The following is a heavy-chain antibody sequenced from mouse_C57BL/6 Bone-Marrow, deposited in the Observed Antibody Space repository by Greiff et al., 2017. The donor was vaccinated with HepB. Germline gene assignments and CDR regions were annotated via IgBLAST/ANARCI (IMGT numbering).Heavy chain of an antibody. V-gene: IGHV5-6*02. CDR1: GFTFSSYG. Sequence: DVMLVESGGDLVKPGGSLKLSCAASGFTFSSYGMSWVRQTPYKRLEWVATISSGGSYTYYPDNLKGRFTISRDNAKNTLYLQMSSLKSEDTAMYYCARHGILFPNFDYWGQGTTLTVSS. CDR3: ARHGILFPNFDY. J-gene: IGHJ2*01. D-gene: IGHD1-1*01. CDR2: ISSGGSYT.